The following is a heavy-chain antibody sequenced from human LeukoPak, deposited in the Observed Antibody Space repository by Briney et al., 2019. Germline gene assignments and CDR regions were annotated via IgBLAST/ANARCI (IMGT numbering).Heavy chain of an antibody. CDR2: INHSGST. Sequence: SETLSLTCAVYGGSFSGYYWSWIRQPPGKGLEWIGEINHSGSTNYNPSLKSRVTTSVDTSKNQFSLKLSSVTAADTAVYYCAREGYCSSTSCEMGDYWGQGTLVTVSS. V-gene: IGHV4-34*01. D-gene: IGHD2-2*01. CDR1: GGSFSGYY. J-gene: IGHJ4*02. CDR3: AREGYCSSTSCEMGDY.